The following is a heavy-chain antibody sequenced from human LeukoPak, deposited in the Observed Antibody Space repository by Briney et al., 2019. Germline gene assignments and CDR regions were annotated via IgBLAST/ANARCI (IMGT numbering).Heavy chain of an antibody. Sequence: VASVKVSCKASGYTFIVYYMHWVRQAPGQGLEWMGWINPNSGGTNYAQKFQGWVTMTRDTSISTAYMELSRLRSDDTAVYYCASLSYRDAFDIWGQGTMVTVSS. CDR2: INPNSGGT. V-gene: IGHV1-2*04. CDR1: GYTFIVYY. J-gene: IGHJ3*02. CDR3: ASLSYRDAFDI.